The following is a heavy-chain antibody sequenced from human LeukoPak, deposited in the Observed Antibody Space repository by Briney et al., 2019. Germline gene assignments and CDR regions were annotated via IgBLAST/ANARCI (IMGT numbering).Heavy chain of an antibody. D-gene: IGHD1-26*01. J-gene: IGHJ4*02. CDR1: GFTFNEFG. Sequence: GGSLGLSCAASGFTFNEFGVHWVRQAPGQGLEWVALIWYDGSNKYYADSVKGRFTISRDNSKNTVYLQMNSLRVEDTALYYCARDRPTGSYYSIDYWGQGTLATVSS. V-gene: IGHV3-33*01. CDR2: IWYDGSNK. CDR3: ARDRPTGSYYSIDY.